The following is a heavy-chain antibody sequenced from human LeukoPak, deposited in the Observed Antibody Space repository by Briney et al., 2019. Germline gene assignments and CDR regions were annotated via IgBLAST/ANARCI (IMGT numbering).Heavy chain of an antibody. J-gene: IGHJ4*02. Sequence: SETLSLTCAVFGGSLSGYYWSWIRQPPGKGLEWIGEISHSGTTNYNPSLKSRVTISVDTSKNQFSLTLSSVPAADTAVYYCASRSGFLWGQGTLVTVSS. CDR1: GGSLSGYY. CDR2: ISHSGTT. V-gene: IGHV4-34*01. D-gene: IGHD3-22*01. CDR3: ASRSGFL.